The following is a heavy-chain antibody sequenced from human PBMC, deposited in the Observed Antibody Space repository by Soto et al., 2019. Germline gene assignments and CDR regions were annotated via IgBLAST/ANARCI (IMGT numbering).Heavy chain of an antibody. V-gene: IGHV4-61*08. CDR1: GGSISSCGYY. CDR3: ARSPLRFLEWLLYGGWFDP. D-gene: IGHD3-3*01. CDR2: IYYSGST. Sequence: SETLSLTCTVSGGSISSCGYYWSWIRQHPGKGREWIGYIYYSGSTNYNPSLKSRVTISVDTSKNQFSLKLSSVTAADTAVYYCARSPLRFLEWLLYGGWFDPWGQGTLVTVSS. J-gene: IGHJ5*02.